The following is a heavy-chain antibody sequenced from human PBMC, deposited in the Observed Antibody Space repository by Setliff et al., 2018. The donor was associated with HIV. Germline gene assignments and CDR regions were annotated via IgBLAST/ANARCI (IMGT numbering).Heavy chain of an antibody. CDR2: IIPILGIS. D-gene: IGHD2-15*01. Sequence: GASVKVSCKASGGTFSSYAISWVRQAPGQGLEWMGGIIPILGISNYAQKFQGRVTITADESTSTAYMELSSLRSEDTAVYYCARVRAEGVMGVYCSGGSCYSSYSFDYCGQGTLVTVSS. J-gene: IGHJ4*02. CDR3: ARVRAEGVMGVYCSGGSCYSSYSFDY. V-gene: IGHV1-69*10. CDR1: GGTFSSYA.